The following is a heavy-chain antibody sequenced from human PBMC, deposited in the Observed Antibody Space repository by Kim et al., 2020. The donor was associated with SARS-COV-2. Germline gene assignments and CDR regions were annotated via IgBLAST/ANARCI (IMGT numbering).Heavy chain of an antibody. Sequence: GGSLRLSCAASGFSFSSYGMHWVRQAPGKGLEWVAYISYDGSDKFYADSVKGRFTISRDNSNNTLSLQTNSLRAEDTAVFYCARGPVATKDGWYFDVWGR. CDR1: GFSFSSYG. V-gene: IGHV3-33*01. CDR3: ARGPVATKDGWYFDV. J-gene: IGHJ2*01. D-gene: IGHD5-12*01. CDR2: ISYDGSDK.